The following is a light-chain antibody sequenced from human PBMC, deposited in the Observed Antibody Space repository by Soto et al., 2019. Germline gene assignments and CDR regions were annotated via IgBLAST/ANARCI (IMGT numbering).Light chain of an antibody. CDR1: SSNIGAGHD. Sequence: QSVLTQPPSVSGAPGQRVTISCTGSSSNIGAGHDAHWYQQLPGTAPKLLIYGNINRPSRVPDRFSGSTSSTSASLTIAGLQTDDEADYYCLTYDSSLNVVIFGGGTQLTVL. V-gene: IGLV1-40*01. CDR2: GNI. J-gene: IGLJ2*01. CDR3: LTYDSSLNVVI.